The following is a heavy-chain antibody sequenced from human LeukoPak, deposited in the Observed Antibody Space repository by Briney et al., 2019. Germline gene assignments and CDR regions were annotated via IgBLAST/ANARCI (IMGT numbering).Heavy chain of an antibody. V-gene: IGHV3-21*01. CDR2: ISSSNNYI. D-gene: IGHD6-13*01. J-gene: IGHJ4*02. CDR1: GFTFSSCS. Sequence: GGSLRLSCAASGFTFSSCSMNWVRHAPRKGLDWVSSISSSNNYIYYADSVKGRFTISRDNAKNSLFLQMNSLRAEDTAVYYCAVLAAAGDYWGQGTLVTVSS. CDR3: AVLAAAGDY.